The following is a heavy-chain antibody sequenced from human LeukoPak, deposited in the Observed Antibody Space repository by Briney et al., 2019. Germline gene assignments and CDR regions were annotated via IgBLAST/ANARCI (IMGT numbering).Heavy chain of an antibody. CDR1: GGTFSSYA. J-gene: IGHJ4*02. Sequence: SVKVSCKASGGTFSSYAISWVRQAPGQGLEWMGRIIPILGIANYAQKFQGRVTITADKSTSTAYMELSSLRSEDTAVYYCARLTVVTPNDYWGQGTLVPSPQ. V-gene: IGHV1-69*04. D-gene: IGHD4-23*01. CDR2: IIPILGIA. CDR3: ARLTVVTPNDY.